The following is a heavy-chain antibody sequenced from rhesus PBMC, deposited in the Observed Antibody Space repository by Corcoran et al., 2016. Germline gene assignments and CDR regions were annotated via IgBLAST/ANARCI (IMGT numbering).Heavy chain of an antibody. D-gene: IGHD5-30*01. Sequence: QVTLKESGPALVKPTQTLTLTCTFSGFSLSTSGMGVGWIRQPPGKTLEGLAHIYWDDDKRTTTSLKSRLTLSKDTSKNQVVLTITNMDPVDTATYYCARSLGYGGYSYNSVDYWGQGVLVTVSS. J-gene: IGHJ4*01. CDR3: ARSLGYGGYSYNSVDY. CDR1: GFSLSTSGMG. V-gene: IGHV2-1*01. CDR2: IYWDDDK.